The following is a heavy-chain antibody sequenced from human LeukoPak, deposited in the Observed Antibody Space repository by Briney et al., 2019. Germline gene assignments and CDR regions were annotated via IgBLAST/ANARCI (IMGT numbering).Heavy chain of an antibody. CDR1: GGTFSSYT. CDR3: ARGAPGDYDFWSGYLFDY. J-gene: IGHJ4*02. V-gene: IGHV1-69*02. CDR2: ITPILGIA. D-gene: IGHD3-3*01. Sequence: GSSVKVSCKASGGTFSSYTISWVRQAPGQGLEWMGRITPILGIANYAQKFQGRVTITADKSTSTAYMELSSLRSEDTAVYYCARGAPGDYDFWSGYLFDYWGQGTLVTVSS.